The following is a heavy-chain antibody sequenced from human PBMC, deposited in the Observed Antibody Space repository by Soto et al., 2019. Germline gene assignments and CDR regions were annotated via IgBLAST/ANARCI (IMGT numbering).Heavy chain of an antibody. J-gene: IGHJ4*02. CDR3: GKGAVTSIFGYFDY. CDR2: ISWNSGNI. CDR1: GFTFDDYA. V-gene: IGHV3-9*01. D-gene: IGHD3-3*01. Sequence: EVHLVESGGGLVQPGRSLRLSCTASGFTFDDYAMHWVRQVPGKGLEWVSSISWNSGNIVYADSVKGRFTISRDSANNSLYLQMSSLRTEDTALYYCGKGAVTSIFGYFDYWGQGTLVTVSS.